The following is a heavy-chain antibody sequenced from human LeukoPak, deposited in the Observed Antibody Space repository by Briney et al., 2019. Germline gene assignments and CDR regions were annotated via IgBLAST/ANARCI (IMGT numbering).Heavy chain of an antibody. CDR1: GGSISSYY. J-gene: IGHJ6*03. Sequence: SETLSLTCTVSGGSISSYYWSWIRQPAGKGLEWIGRIYTSGSTNYNPSLKSRVTISVDTSKNQFSLKLSSVTAADTAVYYCARDGSPPHYYYYMDVWGKGTTVTISS. CDR2: IYTSGST. CDR3: ARDGSPPHYYYYMDV. D-gene: IGHD1-26*01. V-gene: IGHV4-4*07.